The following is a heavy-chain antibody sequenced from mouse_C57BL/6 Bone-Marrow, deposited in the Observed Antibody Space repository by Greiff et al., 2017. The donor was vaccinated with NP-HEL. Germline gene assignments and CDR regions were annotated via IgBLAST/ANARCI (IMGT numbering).Heavy chain of an antibody. CDR2: ISSGGSYT. D-gene: IGHD1-1*01. CDR3: ARHYYASFAY. CDR1: GFTFSSYG. Sequence: DVKLVESGGDLVKPGGSLKLSCAASGFTFSSYGMSWVCQTPDKRLEWVATISSGGSYTYYPDSVKGRFTISRDNAKNTLYLQMSSLKSEDTAVYYCARHYYASFAYWGQGTRVTVSA. J-gene: IGHJ3*01. V-gene: IGHV5-6*02.